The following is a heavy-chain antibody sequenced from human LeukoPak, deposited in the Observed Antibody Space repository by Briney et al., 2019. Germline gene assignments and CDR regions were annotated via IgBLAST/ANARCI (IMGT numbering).Heavy chain of an antibody. CDR3: AKTGGGKGDY. CDR1: GFTFSSYA. J-gene: IGHJ4*02. CDR2: ISGSGGSGGRT. Sequence: PGGSLRLSCAASGFTFSSYAMSWVRQAPGKGLEWVSGISGSGGSGGRTYYADSVKGRFTISRDNSMNTLYVQMNSLRAEDTAVYYCAKTGGGKGDYWGQGTLVTVSS. V-gene: IGHV3-23*01. D-gene: IGHD4-23*01.